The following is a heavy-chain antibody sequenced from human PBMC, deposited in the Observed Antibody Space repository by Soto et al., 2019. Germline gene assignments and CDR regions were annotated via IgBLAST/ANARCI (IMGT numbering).Heavy chain of an antibody. CDR3: ARNGYCSGGSCYSVPDFDY. CDR2: IWYDGSNK. J-gene: IGHJ4*02. CDR1: GFTFSSYG. Sequence: QVQLVESGGGVVQPGRSLRLSCAASGFTFSSYGMHWVRQAPGKGLEWVAVIWYDGSNKYYADSVKGRFTISRDNSKNTVDMQMDSVRSEDTAVYYCARNGYCSGGSCYSVPDFDYWGQVTLVTVSS. V-gene: IGHV3-33*01. D-gene: IGHD2-15*01.